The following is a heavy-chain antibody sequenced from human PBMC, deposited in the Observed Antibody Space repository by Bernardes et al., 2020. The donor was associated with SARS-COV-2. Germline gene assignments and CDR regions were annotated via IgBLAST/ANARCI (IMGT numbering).Heavy chain of an antibody. V-gene: IGHV3-21*01. J-gene: IGHJ6*02. Sequence: GGSLRLSCAASGFTFSSYSMNWVRQAPGKGLEWVSSISSSSSYIYYADSVKGRFTISRDNAKNSLYLQMNSLRAEDTAVYYCARDYCTNGVCKIYYYYGMDVWAKGPRSPSP. CDR3: ARDYCTNGVCKIYYYYGMDV. CDR2: ISSSSSYI. D-gene: IGHD2-8*01. CDR1: GFTFSSYS.